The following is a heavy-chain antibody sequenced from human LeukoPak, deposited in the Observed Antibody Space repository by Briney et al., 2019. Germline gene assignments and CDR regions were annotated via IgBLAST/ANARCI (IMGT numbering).Heavy chain of an antibody. CDR1: GFTFSSYG. J-gene: IGHJ5*02. D-gene: IGHD2-15*01. CDR2: ISYDGSNK. V-gene: IGHV3-30*03. CDR3: ATTEVPYCSGGSCYRRGFDP. Sequence: GRSLRLSCAASGFTFSSYGMHWVRQAPGKGLEWVEVISYDGSNKYYADSVRGRFTISRDNSKNTLYLQMNSLRAEDTAVYYCATTEVPYCSGGSCYRRGFDPWGQGTLVTVSS.